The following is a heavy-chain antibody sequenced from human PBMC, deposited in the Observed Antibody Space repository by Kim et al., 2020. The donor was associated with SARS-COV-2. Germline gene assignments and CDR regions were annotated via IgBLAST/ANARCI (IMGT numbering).Heavy chain of an antibody. J-gene: IGHJ4*02. CDR2: IYYSGST. CDR3: ARLLPGRYFDWLFDY. Sequence: SETLSLTCTVSGGSISSGGYYWSWIRQHPGKGLEWIGYIYYSGSTYYNPSLKSRVTISVDTSKNQFSLKLSSVTAADTAVYYCARLLPGRYFDWLFDYWGQGTLVTVSS. CDR1: GGSISSGGYY. D-gene: IGHD3-9*01. V-gene: IGHV4-31*03.